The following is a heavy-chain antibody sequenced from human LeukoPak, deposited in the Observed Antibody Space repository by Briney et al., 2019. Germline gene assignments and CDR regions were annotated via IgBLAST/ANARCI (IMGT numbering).Heavy chain of an antibody. J-gene: IGHJ6*03. CDR3: ARDDRSIAVAESYYYYYMDV. V-gene: IGHV3-21*01. Sequence: GGSLRLSCAASGFTFSSYSMNWVRQAPGKGLEWVSSISSSSSYIYYADSVKGRFTISRDNAKNSLYLQMNSLRAEDTAVYYCARDDRSIAVAESYYYYYMDVWGKGTTVTVSS. CDR1: GFTFSSYS. CDR2: ISSSSSYI. D-gene: IGHD6-19*01.